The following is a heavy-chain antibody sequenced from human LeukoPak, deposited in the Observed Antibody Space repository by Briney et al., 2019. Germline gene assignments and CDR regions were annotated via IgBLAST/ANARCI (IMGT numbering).Heavy chain of an antibody. D-gene: IGHD5-24*01. J-gene: IGHJ6*02. Sequence: GGSLRLFCAASGFTFNTYEMNWVRQAPGKGLEWVSYISSGGSSIYYADSVKGRFTISRDNAKNSLYLQMNSLRAEDTAVYYCARRQFYYYGMDVWGQGTTVTVSS. CDR1: GFTFNTYE. CDR3: ARRQFYYYGMDV. V-gene: IGHV3-48*03. CDR2: ISSGGSSI.